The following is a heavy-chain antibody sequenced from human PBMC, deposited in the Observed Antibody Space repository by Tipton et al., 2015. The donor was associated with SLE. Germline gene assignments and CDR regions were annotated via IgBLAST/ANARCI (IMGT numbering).Heavy chain of an antibody. D-gene: IGHD6-19*01. CDR2: INHSGST. V-gene: IGHV4-34*01. CDR1: GGSFSGHY. Sequence: TLSLTCAVYGGSFSGHYWSWIRQPPGKGLEWIGEINHSGSTNSNPSLKSRVTMSVDTSKNQFSLKLNSVTAADTAVYYCAKAHDSGWYYFDYWGQGTLVTVSS. J-gene: IGHJ4*02. CDR3: AKAHDSGWYYFDY.